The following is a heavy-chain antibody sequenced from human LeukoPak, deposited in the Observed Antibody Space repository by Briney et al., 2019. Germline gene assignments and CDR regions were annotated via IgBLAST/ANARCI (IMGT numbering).Heavy chain of an antibody. D-gene: IGHD4-17*01. V-gene: IGHV3-21*01. CDR1: GFTFSSYS. J-gene: IGHJ6*02. CDR2: ISSSSSYI. Sequence: GGSLRLSCAASGFTFSSYSMNRVRQAPGKGLEWVSSISSSSSYIYYADSVKGRFTISRDNAKNSLYLQMNSLRAEDTAVYYCARDYTDYGDYPYYYYGMDVWGQGTTVTVSS. CDR3: ARDYTDYGDYPYYYYGMDV.